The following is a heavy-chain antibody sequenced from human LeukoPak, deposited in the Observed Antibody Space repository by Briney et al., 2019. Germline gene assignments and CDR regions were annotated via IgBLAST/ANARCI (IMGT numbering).Heavy chain of an antibody. CDR3: ARNFGGNYEMENRFDP. J-gene: IGHJ5*02. Sequence: SETLSLTCTVSGGSISSSSYYWGWIRQPPGKGLEWIGSIYYSGSTYYNPSLKSRVTISVDTSKNQFSLKLSSVTAADTAVYYCARNFGGNYEMENRFDPWGQGTLVTVSS. D-gene: IGHD4-23*01. CDR1: GGSISSSSYY. CDR2: IYYSGST. V-gene: IGHV4-39*01.